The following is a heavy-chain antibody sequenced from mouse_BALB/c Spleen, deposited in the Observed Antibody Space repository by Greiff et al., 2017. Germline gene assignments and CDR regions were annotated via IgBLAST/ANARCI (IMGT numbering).Heavy chain of an antibody. CDR2: ISYSGST. V-gene: IGHV3-2*02. D-gene: IGHD1-1*01. CDR1: GYSITSDYA. J-gene: IGHJ4*01. Sequence: VQLKESGPGLVKPSQSLSLTCTVTGYSITSDYAWNWIRQFPGNKLEWMGYISYSGSTSYNPSLKSRISITRDTSKNQFFLQLNSVTTEDTATYYCASRNYYGSSSYAMDYWGQGTSVTVSS. CDR3: ASRNYYGSSSYAMDY.